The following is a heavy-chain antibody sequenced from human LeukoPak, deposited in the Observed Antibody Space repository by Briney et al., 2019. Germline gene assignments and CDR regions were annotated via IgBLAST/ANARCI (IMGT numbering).Heavy chain of an antibody. D-gene: IGHD6-13*01. CDR3: ARDLGVAAAVNWFDP. J-gene: IGHJ5*02. CDR1: GFTISSYS. V-gene: IGHV3-21*01. CDR2: ISSSRSYI. Sequence: GGSLRLSCAASGFTISSYSMNWVRQAPGKGLEWVSSISSSRSYIYYTDSVKGRFTISRDNAKNSLYLQMNSLRAEDTAMYYCARDLGVAAAVNWFDPWGQGTLVTVSS.